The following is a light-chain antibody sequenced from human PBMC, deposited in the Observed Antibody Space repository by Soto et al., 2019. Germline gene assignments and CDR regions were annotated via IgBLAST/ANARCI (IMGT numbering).Light chain of an antibody. CDR1: QSVSSY. CDR3: QQRSDWPST. Sequence: EIVLTQSPATLSLSPGERATLSCRASQSVSSYLAWYQQKPGQAPRLLFYDASHRATGIPARFSGSGSGTDVTLTISSLEPDDFAVYYCQQRSDWPSTFGGGTKVQIK. CDR2: DAS. J-gene: IGKJ4*01. V-gene: IGKV3-11*01.